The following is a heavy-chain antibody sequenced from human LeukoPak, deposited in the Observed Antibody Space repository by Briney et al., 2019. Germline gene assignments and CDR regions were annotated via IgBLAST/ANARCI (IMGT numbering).Heavy chain of an antibody. Sequence: GGPLRLSCAASGFAFSSYEMNWVRQAPGKGLEWVSYISSSGSTIYYADLVKGRSTISRENAKNSLYLKMNSRRAEDTAVYYCARDKWGSSTDAFDIWGQGTMVTVSS. D-gene: IGHD6-6*01. J-gene: IGHJ3*02. CDR3: ARDKWGSSTDAFDI. V-gene: IGHV3-48*03. CDR1: GFAFSSYE. CDR2: ISSSGSTI.